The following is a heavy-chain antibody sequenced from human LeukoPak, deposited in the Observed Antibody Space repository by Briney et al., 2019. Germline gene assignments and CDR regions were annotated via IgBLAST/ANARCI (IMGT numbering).Heavy chain of an antibody. CDR1: GLTFSSNY. Sequence: PGGSLRLSCAASGLTFSSNYMSWVRQAPGKGLEWVSVIYSGGSTYYADSVKGRFTISRDNCKNTLYLQMNRLRAEDTAVYYCARVTGDAFDIWGQGKMVTVSS. D-gene: IGHD1-14*01. J-gene: IGHJ3*02. CDR3: ARVTGDAFDI. V-gene: IGHV3-53*01. CDR2: IYSGGST.